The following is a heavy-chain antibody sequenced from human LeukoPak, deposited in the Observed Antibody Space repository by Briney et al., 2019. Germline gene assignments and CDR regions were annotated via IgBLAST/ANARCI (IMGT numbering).Heavy chain of an antibody. Sequence: GGSPRLSCAASGSTFSSYSMNWVRQAPGKGLEWVANIKQDGSEKYYADSVKGRFTISRDNSKNTLYLQMNSLRAEDTAVYYCAREVDFWSGHFDYWGQGTLVTVSS. CDR1: GSTFSSYS. CDR3: AREVDFWSGHFDY. V-gene: IGHV3-7*01. CDR2: IKQDGSEK. J-gene: IGHJ4*02. D-gene: IGHD3-3*01.